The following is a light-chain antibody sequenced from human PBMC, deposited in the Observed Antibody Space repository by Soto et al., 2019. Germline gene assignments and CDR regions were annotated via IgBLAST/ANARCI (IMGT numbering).Light chain of an antibody. CDR3: SSLTCNNTLA. CDR2: EVS. CDR1: SSDVGGYNY. Sequence: QSALTQPASVSGSPGQSITISCTGTSSDVGGYNYVSWYQQHPGKAPKLMIYEVSYRPSGVSNRFSGSKSGNTASLTISGLQAEDEAGYYCSSLTCNNTLAFGGGTKLTVL. V-gene: IGLV2-14*01. J-gene: IGLJ2*01.